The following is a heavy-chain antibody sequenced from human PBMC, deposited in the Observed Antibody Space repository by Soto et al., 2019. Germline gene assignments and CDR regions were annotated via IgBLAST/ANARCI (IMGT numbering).Heavy chain of an antibody. CDR2: ISNDGSST. V-gene: IGHV3-23*01. Sequence: GGSLRLSCVGSEFTFSVTWVRQAPGKGLEWVSMISNDGSSTYYADSAKGRFTISRDNSKKILYLQMNSLRAEDTAVYYCAQRPDAFDIWGQGTMVTVSS. CDR1: EFTFSV. CDR3: AQRPDAFDI. J-gene: IGHJ3*02.